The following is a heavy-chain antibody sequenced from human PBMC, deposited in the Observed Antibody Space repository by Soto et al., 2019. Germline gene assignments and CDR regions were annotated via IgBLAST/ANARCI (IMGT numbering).Heavy chain of an antibody. J-gene: IGHJ6*03. D-gene: IGHD4-4*01. Sequence: GGSLRLSCAASGFTFSSYGMHWVRQAPGKGLEWVAVISYDGSNKYYADSVKGRFTISRDNSKNTLYLQMNSLRAEDTAVYYCAKLSRPYSNYYYYYMDVWGKGTTVTVSS. CDR3: AKLSRPYSNYYYYYMDV. CDR2: ISYDGSNK. CDR1: GFTFSSYG. V-gene: IGHV3-30*18.